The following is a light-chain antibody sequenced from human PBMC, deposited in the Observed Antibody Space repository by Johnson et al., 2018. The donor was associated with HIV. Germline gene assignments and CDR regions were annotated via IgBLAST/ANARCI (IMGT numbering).Light chain of an antibody. CDR1: GSNIGNNY. J-gene: IGLJ1*01. Sequence: QSVLTQPPSVSAAPGQKVTISCSGSGSNIGNNYVSWYQQLPGTAPKLLIYDNNKRPSGIPDRFSGSKSGTSATLGITGLQTGDEADYYCGTWDSSLRVGFFGTGTKVTVL. CDR2: DNN. CDR3: GTWDSSLRVGF. V-gene: IGLV1-51*01.